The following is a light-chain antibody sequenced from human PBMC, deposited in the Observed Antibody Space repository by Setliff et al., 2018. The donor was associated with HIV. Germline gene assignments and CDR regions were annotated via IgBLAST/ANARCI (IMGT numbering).Light chain of an antibody. CDR3: VVWDDSLNVWL. CDR1: SSNIGSRT. J-gene: IGLJ3*02. V-gene: IGLV1-44*01. Sequence: QSALAQPPSASGTPGQRVTISCSGTSSNIGSRTVNWCQQVPGTAPKLLIFDNNERPSGVPDRFSASKSGTSASLAISGLQSEDEADYYCVVWDDSLNVWLFGGGTK. CDR2: DNN.